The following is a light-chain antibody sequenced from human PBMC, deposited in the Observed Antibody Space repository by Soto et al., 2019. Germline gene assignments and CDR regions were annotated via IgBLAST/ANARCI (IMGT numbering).Light chain of an antibody. CDR1: SSYVGGYNY. Sequence: QSVLTQPASVSGSPGQSITISCTGTSSYVGGYNYVSWYQQHPGKAPKLMIYDVSNRPSGVSNRFSGSKSGNMASLTISGLQAEDEADYYCSSYTSSSTLDFGTGTKVTVL. CDR3: SSYTSSSTLD. J-gene: IGLJ1*01. V-gene: IGLV2-14*01. CDR2: DVS.